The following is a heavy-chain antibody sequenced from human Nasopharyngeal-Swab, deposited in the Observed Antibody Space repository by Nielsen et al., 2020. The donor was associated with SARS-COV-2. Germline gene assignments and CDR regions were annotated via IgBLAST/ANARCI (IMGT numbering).Heavy chain of an antibody. Sequence: SETLSLTCTVSGGSTSSGRYFWAWIRQHPGKGLEWIGYIYYSGSTYYNPSLKSRVTISVDTSKNQFSLKLSSVTAADTAVYYCARVRDSGYVDRHYFDYWGQGTLVTVSS. V-gene: IGHV4-31*03. CDR3: ARVRDSGYVDRHYFDY. J-gene: IGHJ4*02. CDR2: IYYSGST. D-gene: IGHD5-12*01. CDR1: GGSTSSGRYF.